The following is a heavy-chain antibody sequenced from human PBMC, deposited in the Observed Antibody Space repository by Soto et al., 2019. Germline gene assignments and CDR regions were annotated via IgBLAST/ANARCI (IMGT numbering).Heavy chain of an antibody. CDR1: GFTFSNYW. Sequence: PVGSVRLSCAASGFTFSNYWMNWVRQAPGKGLEWVANIKQDGTEKYYVDSVEGRFTISRDNAKNSLYLHLNTLRAEDTAVYYCARELGYSSSSVPFDYWGHGALVTVSS. CDR3: ARELGYSSSSVPFDY. D-gene: IGHD6-6*01. J-gene: IGHJ4*01. CDR2: IKQDGTEK. V-gene: IGHV3-7*01.